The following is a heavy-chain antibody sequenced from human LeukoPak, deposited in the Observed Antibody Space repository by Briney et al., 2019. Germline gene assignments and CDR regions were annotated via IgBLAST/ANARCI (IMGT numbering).Heavy chain of an antibody. J-gene: IGHJ4*02. CDR3: ASDYYDSRGYYFEAGLKASDY. CDR2: INPNSGGT. D-gene: IGHD3-22*01. Sequence: ASVKVSCKPSGYTFTGYYLHWVRQAPGQGLEWMGWINPNSGGTNYAQKFQGRVTMTRDTSISTAYMELSRLRSDDTAVYYCASDYYDSRGYYFEAGLKASDYWGQGTLVTVSS. CDR1: GYTFTGYY. V-gene: IGHV1-2*02.